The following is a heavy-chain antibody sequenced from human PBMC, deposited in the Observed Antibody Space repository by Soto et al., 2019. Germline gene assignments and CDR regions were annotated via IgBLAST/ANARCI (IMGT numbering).Heavy chain of an antibody. CDR2: IYYSGST. Sequence: SETLSLTCTVPGGSISSGDYYWNWIRQPPGKGLEWIGFIYYSGSTYYNPSLKSRITISVDTSKNQFSLKLSSVTAADTAVYFCAREPYDYDRSGHFDYWGQGTLVTVSS. V-gene: IGHV4-30-4*01. D-gene: IGHD3-22*01. J-gene: IGHJ4*02. CDR3: AREPYDYDRSGHFDY. CDR1: GGSISSGDYY.